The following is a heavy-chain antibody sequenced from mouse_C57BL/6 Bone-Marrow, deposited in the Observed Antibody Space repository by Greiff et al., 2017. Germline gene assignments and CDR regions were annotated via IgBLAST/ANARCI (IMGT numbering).Heavy chain of an antibody. Sequence: VQLQQPGAELVKPGASVKLSCKASGYTFTSYWMHWVKQRPGRGLEWIGRIDPKSGGTKYNEKFKSKATLTVDKPSSTAYMQLSSLTSEDSAVYYCATVYDGYYGGFAYWGQGTLVTVSA. CDR3: ATVYDGYYGGFAY. D-gene: IGHD2-3*01. CDR1: GYTFTSYW. J-gene: IGHJ3*01. CDR2: IDPKSGGT. V-gene: IGHV1-72*01.